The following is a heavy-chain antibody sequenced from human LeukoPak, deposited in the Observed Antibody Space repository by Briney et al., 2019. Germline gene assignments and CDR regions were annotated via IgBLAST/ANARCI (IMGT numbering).Heavy chain of an antibody. CDR2: ISAYDGTT. D-gene: IGHD1-26*01. Sequence: ASVKVSCKASGYTFTSYGITWVRQAPGQGLEYMGRISAYDGTTSYAQKFQGRVTMTTDTSTGTAYMEVRTLRFDDTAVYYCARDSGGAPDYWGQGTLATVSS. CDR3: ARDSGGAPDY. V-gene: IGHV1-18*01. CDR1: GYTFTSYG. J-gene: IGHJ4*02.